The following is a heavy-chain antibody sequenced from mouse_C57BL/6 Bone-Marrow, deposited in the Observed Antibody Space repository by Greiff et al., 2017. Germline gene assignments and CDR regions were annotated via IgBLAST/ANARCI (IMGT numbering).Heavy chain of an antibody. CDR2: INPSNGGT. Sequence: VQLQQPGTELVKPGASVKLSCKASGYTFTSYWMHWVKQRPGQGLEWIGNINPSNGGTNYNEKFKGKATLTVDKSSSTAYMQLSSLTSEDSAVYYCARWIYYDYDAFDYWGQGTTLTVSS. V-gene: IGHV1-53*01. CDR1: GYTFTSYW. CDR3: ARWIYYDYDAFDY. D-gene: IGHD2-4*01. J-gene: IGHJ2*01.